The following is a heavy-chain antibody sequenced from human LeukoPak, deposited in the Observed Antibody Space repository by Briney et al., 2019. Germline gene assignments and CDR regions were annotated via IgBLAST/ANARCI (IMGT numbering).Heavy chain of an antibody. CDR3: ARDLAAAGPNDAFDI. J-gene: IGHJ3*02. CDR1: GGSISSYY. Sequence: SQTLSLTCTVSGGSISSYYWSWIRQPAGKGLEWIGRIYTSGSTNYNPSLKSRVTMSVDTSKNQFSLKLSSVTAADTAVYYCARDLAAAGPNDAFDIWGQGTMVTVSS. V-gene: IGHV4-4*07. CDR2: IYTSGST. D-gene: IGHD6-13*01.